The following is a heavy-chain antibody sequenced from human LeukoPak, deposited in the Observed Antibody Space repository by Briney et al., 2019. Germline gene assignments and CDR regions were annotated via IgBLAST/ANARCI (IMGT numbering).Heavy chain of an antibody. CDR3: AKSDFWSGYPTDY. CDR2: ISGSGGST. CDR1: GFTFSSYA. V-gene: IGHV3-23*01. Sequence: GGSLRLSCAASGFTFSSYAMSWVRQVPGKGLEWVSAISGSGGSTYYADSVKGRFTISRDNSKNTLYLQMNSLRAEDTAVYYCAKSDFWSGYPTDYGGQGTLVTVSS. J-gene: IGHJ4*02. D-gene: IGHD3-3*01.